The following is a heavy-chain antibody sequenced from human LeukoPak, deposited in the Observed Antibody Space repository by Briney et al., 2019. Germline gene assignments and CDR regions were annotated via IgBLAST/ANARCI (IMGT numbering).Heavy chain of an antibody. CDR3: ARVLTGGYGGYYSYGMDV. Sequence: GGSLRLSCAASEFTFSSYWMSWVRQAPGKGLEWVANIKQDGSEKYYVDSVKGRFTISRDNAKNSLYLQMNSLRAEDTAVYYCARVLTGGYGGYYSYGMDVWGQWTTVTVS. CDR2: IKQDGSEK. CDR1: EFTFSSYW. J-gene: IGHJ6*02. V-gene: IGHV3-7*01. D-gene: IGHD7-27*01.